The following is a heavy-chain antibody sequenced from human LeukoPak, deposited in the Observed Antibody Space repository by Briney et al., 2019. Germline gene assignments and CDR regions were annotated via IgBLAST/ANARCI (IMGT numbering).Heavy chain of an antibody. CDR1: GYTFTIYG. Sequence: ASVKVSCKASGYTFTIYGISWVRQAPGQGLEWMGWISPYNGNTNYAQKFQDRVTMTTDTSTSTAYMELRSLRSDDTAVYYCARRGSPSNYYYYMDVWGKGTTVTVSS. CDR3: ARRGSPSNYYYYMDV. V-gene: IGHV1-18*01. J-gene: IGHJ6*03. D-gene: IGHD6-6*01. CDR2: ISPYNGNT.